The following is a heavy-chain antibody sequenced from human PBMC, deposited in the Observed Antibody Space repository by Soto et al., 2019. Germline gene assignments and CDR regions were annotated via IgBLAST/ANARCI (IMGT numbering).Heavy chain of an antibody. D-gene: IGHD6-6*01. CDR1: GGSISSGDYY. V-gene: IGHV4-30-4*01. CDR2: IYYSGST. CDR3: ARERPDGARLDP. Sequence: SETLSLTCTVSGGSISSGDYYWSWIRQPPGKGLEWIGYIYYSGSTYYNPSLKSRVTISVDTSKNQLSLKLSSVTAADTAVYYCARERPDGARLDPWGQGTLVTVSS. J-gene: IGHJ5*02.